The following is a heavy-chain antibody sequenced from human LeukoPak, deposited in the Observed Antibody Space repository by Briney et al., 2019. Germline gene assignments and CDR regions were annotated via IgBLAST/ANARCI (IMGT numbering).Heavy chain of an antibody. Sequence: ASVKVSCKASGYTFTSYAMNWVRQTPGQGLEWMGWINTNTGNPTYAQGFTGRFVFSLDTSVSTAYLQISSLKAEDTAVYYCARGGGYCSSTSCYAVDYWGQGTLVTVSS. J-gene: IGHJ4*02. CDR3: ARGGGYCSSTSCYAVDY. CDR1: GYTFTSYA. CDR2: INTNTGNP. V-gene: IGHV7-4-1*02. D-gene: IGHD2-2*01.